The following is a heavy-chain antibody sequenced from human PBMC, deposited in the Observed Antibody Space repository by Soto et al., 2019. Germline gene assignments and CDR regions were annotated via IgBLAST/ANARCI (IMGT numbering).Heavy chain of an antibody. J-gene: IGHJ6*02. CDR1: GFRFSDSP. D-gene: IGHD3-10*01. Sequence: PGGSLRLSCVGSGFRFSDSPLNWVRQAPGQGLEWVANIPGRATSTYCLDSVRGRFSTSKDNTRTSFYLCMSRLRVGDTTTYCCGRGPPTPGLDIWGRGTTVTVSS. CDR2: IPGRATST. V-gene: IGHV3-7*03. CDR3: GRGPPTPGLDI.